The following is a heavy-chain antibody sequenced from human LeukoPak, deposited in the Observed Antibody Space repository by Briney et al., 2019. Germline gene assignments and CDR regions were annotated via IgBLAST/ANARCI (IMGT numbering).Heavy chain of an antibody. CDR3: AKGTYGSGSYSIDY. CDR2: ISGSGGST. Sequence: PGGSLRLSCAASGFTFSSYAMSWVRQAPGKVLEWVSAISGSGGSTYYADSVKGRFTISRDNSKNTLYLQMNSLRAEDTAVYYCAKGTYGSGSYSIDYWGQGTLVTVSS. V-gene: IGHV3-23*01. CDR1: GFTFSSYA. J-gene: IGHJ4*02. D-gene: IGHD3-10*01.